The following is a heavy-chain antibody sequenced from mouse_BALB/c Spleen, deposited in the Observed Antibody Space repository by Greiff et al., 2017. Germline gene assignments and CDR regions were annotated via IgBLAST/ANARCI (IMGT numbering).Heavy chain of an antibody. CDR3: ATLPPFAY. V-gene: IGHV1-77*01. CDR2: IYPGSGNT. J-gene: IGHJ3*01. CDR1: GYTFTDYY. D-gene: IGHD5-5*01. Sequence: LQESGAELARPGASVKLSCKASGYTFTDYYINWVKQRTGQGLEWIGEIYPGSGNTYYNEKFKGKATLTADKSSSTAYMQLSSLTSEDSAVYFCATLPPFAYWGQGTLVTVSA.